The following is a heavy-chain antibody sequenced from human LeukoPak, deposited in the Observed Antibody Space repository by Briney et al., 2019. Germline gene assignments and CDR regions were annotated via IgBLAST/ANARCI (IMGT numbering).Heavy chain of an antibody. V-gene: IGHV1-2*02. CDR1: GYTFIDYY. CDR3: ARCSLTAYYMDV. Sequence: VASVKVSCKASGYTFIDYYMHWVRQAPGQGLEWMGWINHNSGGTNYAQNFQGRVTMTRDTSISTPYMELSRLRSDDTAVYYGARCSLTAYYMDVWGEGTTVTVSS. D-gene: IGHD7-27*01. CDR2: INHNSGGT. J-gene: IGHJ6*03.